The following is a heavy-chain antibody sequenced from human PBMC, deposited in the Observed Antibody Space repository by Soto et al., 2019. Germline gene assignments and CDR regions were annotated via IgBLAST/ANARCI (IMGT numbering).Heavy chain of an antibody. Sequence: EVQLVESGGGLVQPGGSLRLSCAASGFTFSSYEMNWVRQAPGKGLEWVSYISSSGSYIYYADSVKGRFTISRDNAKNSLYLQMNSLRAEDTAVYYCARDQNDFWSGYYFDYWGQGTLVTVSS. V-gene: IGHV3-48*03. CDR3: ARDQNDFWSGYYFDY. CDR2: ISSSGSYI. CDR1: GFTFSSYE. D-gene: IGHD3-3*01. J-gene: IGHJ4*02.